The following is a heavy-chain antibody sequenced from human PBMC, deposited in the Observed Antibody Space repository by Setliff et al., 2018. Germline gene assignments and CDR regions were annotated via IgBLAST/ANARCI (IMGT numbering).Heavy chain of an antibody. CDR1: GVSIRSYY. J-gene: IGHJ4*02. Sequence: PSETLSLTCTVSGVSIRSYYWSWIRQPPGKGLEWIGYIFYSGSSNYNPSLQSRVSISVDTSKSQLSLKLDSLTAADTAAYFCARLPRTVTHFDYWGQGALVTVSS. CDR2: IFYSGSS. V-gene: IGHV4-59*01. D-gene: IGHD4-17*01. CDR3: ARLPRTVTHFDY.